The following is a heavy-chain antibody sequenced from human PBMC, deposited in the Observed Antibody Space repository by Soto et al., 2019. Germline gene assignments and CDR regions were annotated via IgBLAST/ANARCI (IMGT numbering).Heavy chain of an antibody. Sequence: QVHLVQSGPEVKKPGSSVKVSCRASAGTFTNSIISWVRQARGQGLEWLGAIMTVSGAAIYAQIFKGRITITAAESTSTVYMELSTLRSDDTAVSYCAREQWSHLCSFEPYNGMDVWGQGTPVTVSS. J-gene: IGHJ6*02. D-gene: IGHD2-8*01. CDR1: AGTFTNSI. V-gene: IGHV1-69*01. CDR2: IMTVSGAA. CDR3: AREQWSHLCSFEPYNGMDV.